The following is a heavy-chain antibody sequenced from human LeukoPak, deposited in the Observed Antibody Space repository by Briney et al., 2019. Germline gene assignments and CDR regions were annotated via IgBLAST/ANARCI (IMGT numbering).Heavy chain of an antibody. J-gene: IGHJ4*02. D-gene: IGHD3-22*01. CDR3: ARGYYYHR. CDR2: IYADGSS. CDR1: GGSVSSDNSY. V-gene: IGHV4-61*02. Sequence: SETLSLTCTVSGGSVSSDNSYWNWLRQPAGKGLEWIGRIYADGSSTYNPSLNSRVTISVDSSKNQFPLRLSSMTAADTAVYYCARGYYYHRWGQGTLVTVSS.